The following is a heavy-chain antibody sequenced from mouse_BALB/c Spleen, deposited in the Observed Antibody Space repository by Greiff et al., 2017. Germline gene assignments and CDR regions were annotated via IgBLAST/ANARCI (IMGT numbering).Heavy chain of an antibody. J-gene: IGHJ3*01. CDR2: IYPGDGDT. CDR3: ARAMITTRAWFAY. V-gene: IGHV1-80*01. CDR1: GYAFSSYW. D-gene: IGHD2-4*01. Sequence: VKVVESGAELVRPGSSVKISCKASGYAFSSYWMNWVKQRPGQGLEWIGQIYPGDGDTNYNGKFKGKATLTADKSSSTAYMQLSSLTSEDSAVYFCARAMITTRAWFAYWGQGTLVTVSA.